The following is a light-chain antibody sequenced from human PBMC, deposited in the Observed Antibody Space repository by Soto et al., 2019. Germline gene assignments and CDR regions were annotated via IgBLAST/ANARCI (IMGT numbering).Light chain of an antibody. J-gene: IGKJ5*01. CDR1: QSVGRDY. Sequence: EIVLTQSPGTLSLSPGERATLSCRASQSVGRDYLGWFQQKPGQAPRLLISDASSRETGIPDRFSGSGSGTDFTLTISRLEPEDFAVYYCQQYAASPITFGQGTRLEIK. CDR2: DAS. CDR3: QQYAASPIT. V-gene: IGKV3-20*01.